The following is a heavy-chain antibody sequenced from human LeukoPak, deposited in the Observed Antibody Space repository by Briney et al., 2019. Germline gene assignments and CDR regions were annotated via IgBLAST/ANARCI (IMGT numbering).Heavy chain of an antibody. CDR1: GFTFSSYG. D-gene: IGHD3-10*01. V-gene: IGHV3-30*02. CDR3: AKGPASGDS. CDR2: IQFDGSNE. J-gene: IGHJ5*01. Sequence: GGSLRLSCAASGFTFSSYGMHWVRQAPGKGLEWVAYIQFDGSNEQYADSVKGRFSISRDSSKNILYLQMNSLRAEDTAVYYCAKGPASGDSWGQGTLVTVSS.